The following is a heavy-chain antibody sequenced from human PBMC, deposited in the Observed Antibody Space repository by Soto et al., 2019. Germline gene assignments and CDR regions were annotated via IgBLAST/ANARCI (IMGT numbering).Heavy chain of an antibody. Sequence: GESLKISCKGSGYFFAGYWIAWVRQMPGKGLEWMGIIYPDNSNTKYSRSFQGQVTISADKSSSTAYLQWSSLKASDTAIYYCARQGAAVPTVPLIWFDPWGQETLVTVSS. CDR1: GYFFAGYW. V-gene: IGHV5-51*01. J-gene: IGHJ5*02. D-gene: IGHD6-13*01. CDR2: IYPDNSNT. CDR3: ARQGAAVPTVPLIWFDP.